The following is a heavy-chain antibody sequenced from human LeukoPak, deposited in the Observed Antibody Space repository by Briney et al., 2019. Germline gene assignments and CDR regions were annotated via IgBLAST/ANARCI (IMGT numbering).Heavy chain of an antibody. D-gene: IGHD3-22*01. J-gene: IGHJ4*02. CDR1: GFTFSSYA. CDR2: ISGSGGST. Sequence: GGSLRLSCAASGFTFSSYAMSWVRQAPGEGLEWVSAISGSGGSTYYADSVKGRFTISRDNSKNTLYLQMNSLRAEDTAVYYCAKVYDSSGYYPRGFDYWGQGTLVTVSS. CDR3: AKVYDSSGYYPRGFDY. V-gene: IGHV3-23*01.